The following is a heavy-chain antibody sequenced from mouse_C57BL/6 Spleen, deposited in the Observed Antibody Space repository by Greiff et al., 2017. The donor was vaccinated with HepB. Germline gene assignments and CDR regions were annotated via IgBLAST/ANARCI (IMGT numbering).Heavy chain of an antibody. CDR1: GYTFTSYW. D-gene: IGHD1-1*01. CDR2: IDPSDSYT. V-gene: IGHV1-59*01. CDR3: ARGIITTVVN. J-gene: IGHJ2*01. Sequence: VKLQQPGAELVRPGTSVKLSCKASGYTFTSYWMHWVKQRPGQGLEWIGVIDPSDSYTNYNQKFKGKATLTVDTSSSTAYMQLSSLTSEDSAVYYCARGIITTVVNWGQGTTLTVSS.